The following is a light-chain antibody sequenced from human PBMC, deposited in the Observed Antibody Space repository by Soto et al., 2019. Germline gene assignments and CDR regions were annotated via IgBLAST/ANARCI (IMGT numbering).Light chain of an antibody. CDR2: GAS. CDR1: HSVSSSY. Sequence: EIVLTQSPGTLSLSPGERATLSCRASHSVSSSYLAWYQQKPGQAPRLLIYGASSRATGIPDRFSGSGSGTVFTLTISRLEPEDFAVYSCQQYGSSPPYTFGQGTKLEIK. CDR3: QQYGSSPPYT. J-gene: IGKJ2*01. V-gene: IGKV3-20*01.